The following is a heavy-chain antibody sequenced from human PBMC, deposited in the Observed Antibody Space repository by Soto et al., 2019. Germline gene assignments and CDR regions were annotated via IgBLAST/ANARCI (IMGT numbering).Heavy chain of an antibody. Sequence: GASVKVSCKVSGYTLTELSMHWVRQAPGKGLEWMGGFDPEDGETIYAQKFQGRVTMTEDTSTDTAYVELSSLRSEDTAVYYCATGGYELARTNKYYYYYYMDVWGKGTTVTVSS. CDR1: GYTLTELS. J-gene: IGHJ6*03. CDR2: FDPEDGET. CDR3: ATGGYELARTNKYYYYYYMDV. V-gene: IGHV1-24*01. D-gene: IGHD2-2*01.